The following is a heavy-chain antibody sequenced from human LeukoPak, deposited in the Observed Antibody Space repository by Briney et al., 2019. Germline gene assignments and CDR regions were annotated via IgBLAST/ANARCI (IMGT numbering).Heavy chain of an antibody. CDR2: IYSGGST. D-gene: IGHD2-21*01. V-gene: IGHV3-66*02. Sequence: GGSLRLSCAASGFTVSSNYMSWVRQAPGKGLEWVSVIYSGGSTYYADSVKGQFTISRDNSKNTLYLQMNSLRAEDTAVYYCARDPPGDIVAWGQGTLVTVSS. CDR3: ARDPPGDIVA. CDR1: GFTVSSNY. J-gene: IGHJ5*02.